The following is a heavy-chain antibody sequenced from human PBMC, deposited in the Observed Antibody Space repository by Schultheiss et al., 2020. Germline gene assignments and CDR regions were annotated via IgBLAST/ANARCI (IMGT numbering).Heavy chain of an antibody. CDR3: ARDAYANGWFDP. D-gene: IGHD2-2*01. CDR2: IYYSGST. Sequence: SETLSLTCAVSGGSISSSNWWSWVRQPPGKGLEWIGYIYYSGSTYYNPSLKSRVTVSVDTSKNQFSLKLSSVTAADTAVYYCARDAYANGWFDPWGQGTLVTVSS. CDR1: GGSISSSNW. V-gene: IGHV4-4*02. J-gene: IGHJ5*02.